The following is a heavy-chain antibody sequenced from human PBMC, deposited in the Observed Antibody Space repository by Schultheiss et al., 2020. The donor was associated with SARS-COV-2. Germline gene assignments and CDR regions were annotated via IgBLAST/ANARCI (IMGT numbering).Heavy chain of an antibody. CDR2: ISYDGSNK. CDR3: VVTAIQFDY. J-gene: IGHJ4*02. CDR1: GFTFSSYG. Sequence: GGSLRLSCAASGFTFSSYGMHWVRQAPGKGLEWVAVISYDGSNKYYADSVKGRFTISRDNSKNSLYLQMNSLRAEDTAVYYCVVTAIQFDYWGQGTLVTVSS. V-gene: IGHV3-30*03. D-gene: IGHD2-21*02.